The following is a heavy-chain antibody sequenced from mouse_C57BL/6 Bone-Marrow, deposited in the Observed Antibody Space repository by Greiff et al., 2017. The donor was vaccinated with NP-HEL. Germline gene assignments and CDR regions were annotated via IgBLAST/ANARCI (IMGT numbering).Heavy chain of an antibody. CDR1: GYTFTSYW. Sequence: QVQLQQPGAELVKPGASVKMSSKASGYTFTSYWITWVKQRPGQGLEWIGDIYPGSGSTNYNEKFKSKATLTVDTSSSTAYMQLSSLTSEDSAVYYCAIIYDGYLYYFDYWGQGTTLTVSS. CDR3: AIIYDGYLYYFDY. D-gene: IGHD2-3*01. CDR2: IYPGSGST. J-gene: IGHJ2*01. V-gene: IGHV1-55*01.